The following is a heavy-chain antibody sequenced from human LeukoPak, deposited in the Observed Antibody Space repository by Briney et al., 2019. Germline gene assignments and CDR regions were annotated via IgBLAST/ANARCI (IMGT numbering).Heavy chain of an antibody. CDR3: ARDYVGVAGTFDY. V-gene: IGHV4-34*01. J-gene: IGHJ4*02. CDR2: VNHGGST. CDR1: GFPFSSYW. Sequence: PGGSLRLSCVASGFPFSSYWMTWIRQPPGKGLEWIGEVNHGGSTNYNPSLKSRVTISIDTSKNQFSLKLSSVTAADTAVYYCARDYVGVAGTFDYWGQGTLVTVSS. D-gene: IGHD6-19*01.